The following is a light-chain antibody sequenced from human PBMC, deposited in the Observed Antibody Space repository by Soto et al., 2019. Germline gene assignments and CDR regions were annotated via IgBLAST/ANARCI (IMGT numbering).Light chain of an antibody. J-gene: IGKJ1*01. CDR2: DAS. CDR1: QSVSSY. CDR3: QQRSNWPPGRT. Sequence: EIVLTQSPATLSLSPGERATLSCRASQSVSSYLAWYQQKPGQAPRLLIYDASNRATGIPARFSGSGSGTDFTLTISSLEPEDVAVYYCQQRSNWPPGRTFGQGTKVEIK. V-gene: IGKV3-11*01.